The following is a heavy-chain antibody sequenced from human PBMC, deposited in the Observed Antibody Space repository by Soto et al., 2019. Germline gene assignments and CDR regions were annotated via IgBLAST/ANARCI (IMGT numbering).Heavy chain of an antibody. CDR2: ISAYNGNT. J-gene: IGHJ4*02. D-gene: IGHD2-2*01. V-gene: IGHV1-18*01. CDR1: GYTFTSYG. Sequence: GASVKVSCKASGYTFTSYGISCVRQAPGQGLEWMGWISAYNGNTSYAQKLQGRVTMTTDTSTSTAYMELRSLRSDDTAVYYCARGYCSSTSCYGPFDYWGQGTLVTVSS. CDR3: ARGYCSSTSCYGPFDY.